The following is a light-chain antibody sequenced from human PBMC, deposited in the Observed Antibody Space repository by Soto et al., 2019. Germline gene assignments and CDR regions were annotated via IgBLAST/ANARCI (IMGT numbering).Light chain of an antibody. J-gene: IGKJ1*01. CDR3: MQSLQTWT. Sequence: DHVITQPPLSLSVTHGQRASMSCKCSQSLVNSNVYNYLEWYLQKPGQSPQLLIYLGSNRASGVPDRFSGSGSGTDFTLKISRVEAEDVGVYYCMQSLQTWTFGQGTKVDIK. V-gene: IGKV2-28*01. CDR2: LGS. CDR1: QSLVNSNVYNY.